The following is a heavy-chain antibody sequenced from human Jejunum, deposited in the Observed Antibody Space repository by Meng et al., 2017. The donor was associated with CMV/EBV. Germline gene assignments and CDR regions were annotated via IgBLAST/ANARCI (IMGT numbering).Heavy chain of an antibody. Sequence: FNNFWIGWVRQLPGKGLEWMGIILPSNSATRYSPSFEGQVTMSADKSSNTAYLEWSSLQASDSGMYYCARQDYFGSGTYHHWFDPWGPGTLVTVSS. CDR3: ARQDYFGSGTYHHWFDP. CDR1: FNNFW. J-gene: IGHJ5*02. V-gene: IGHV5-51*01. D-gene: IGHD3-10*01. CDR2: ILPSNSAT.